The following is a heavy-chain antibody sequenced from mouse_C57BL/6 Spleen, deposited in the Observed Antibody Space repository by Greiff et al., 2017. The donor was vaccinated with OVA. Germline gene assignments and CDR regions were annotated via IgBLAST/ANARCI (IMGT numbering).Heavy chain of an antibody. CDR2: INPNNGGT. Sequence: VQLQQSGPELVKPGASVKISCKASGYTFTDYYMNWVKQSPGKSLEWIGDINPNNGGTSYNQKFKGKATLTVDKSSSTAYMELRSLTSEDSAVYDGARRISTVVARGFAYWGQGTLVTVSA. CDR1: GYTFTDYY. CDR3: ARRISTVVARGFAY. V-gene: IGHV1-26*01. J-gene: IGHJ3*01. D-gene: IGHD1-1*01.